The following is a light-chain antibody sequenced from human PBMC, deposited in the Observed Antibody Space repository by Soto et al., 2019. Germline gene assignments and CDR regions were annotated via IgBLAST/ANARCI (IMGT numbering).Light chain of an antibody. J-gene: IGKJ4*01. CDR1: QSVSSN. V-gene: IGKV3-15*01. Sequence: EIVMTQSPATLSVSPGERATLSCRASQSVSSNLAWYQQKPGQAPRLLIYGASTRATGIPARFSGSGSGTEFTLTISSLQSEDFAGYYCQQHNNWPPLTFGGGTKVEIK. CDR2: GAS. CDR3: QQHNNWPPLT.